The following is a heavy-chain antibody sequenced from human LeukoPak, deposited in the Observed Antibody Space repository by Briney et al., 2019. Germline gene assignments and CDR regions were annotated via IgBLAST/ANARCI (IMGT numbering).Heavy chain of an antibody. CDR1: GFNFNKYD. J-gene: IGHJ4*02. Sequence: GGSLRLSCAASGFNFNKYDMTWARQAPGKGLEWVSTITGRSDRTYYTDSVKGRFVTSRDNSKDTLYLQMNSLRAEDTALYYCAKGGWLDDLGQGALVTVSS. CDR3: AKGGWLDD. CDR2: ITGRSDRT. D-gene: IGHD6-19*01. V-gene: IGHV3-23*01.